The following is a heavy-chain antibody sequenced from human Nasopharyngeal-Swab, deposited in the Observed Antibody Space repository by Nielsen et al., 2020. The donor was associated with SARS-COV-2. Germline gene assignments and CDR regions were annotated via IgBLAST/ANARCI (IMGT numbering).Heavy chain of an antibody. J-gene: IGHJ6*02. V-gene: IGHV4-31*03. CDR3: ARDFGYCSSTSCSTGYYYGMDV. Sequence: SETLSLTCTVSGGSISSGGYYWSWIRQHPGKGLEWIGYIYYSGSTYYNPSLKSRVTISVDTSKNQFSLKLSSVTAADTAVYYCARDFGYCSSTSCSTGYYYGMDVWGQGTTVTVSS. CDR2: IYYSGST. D-gene: IGHD2-2*01. CDR1: GGSISSGGYY.